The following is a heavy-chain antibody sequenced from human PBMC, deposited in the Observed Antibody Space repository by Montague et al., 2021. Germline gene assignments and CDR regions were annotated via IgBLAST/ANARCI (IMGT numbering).Heavy chain of an antibody. D-gene: IGHD3-10*01. Sequence: SETLSLTCTVSSGSIFHAHWSWVRQPPGKGLEWLGPMYYGGATSNNPSLNSRVTMSIDTSTNQFSLKLSFVTAADTAVYYCAKQDYFGSGTSYKGFDPWGQGILVTVSS. CDR3: AKQDYFGSGTSYKGFDP. CDR2: MYYGGAT. CDR1: SGSIFHAH. J-gene: IGHJ5*02. V-gene: IGHV4-59*08.